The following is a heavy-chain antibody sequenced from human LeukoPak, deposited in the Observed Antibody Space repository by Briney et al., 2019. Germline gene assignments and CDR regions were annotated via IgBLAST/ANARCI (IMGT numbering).Heavy chain of an antibody. CDR1: GGSIRSSSYY. CDR2: MYYTGST. J-gene: IGHJ4*02. CDR3: ARVRAAAIPYYFDY. D-gene: IGHD6-13*01. Sequence: SETLSLTCIVSGGSIRSSSYYWGWIRQPPGKGLEWIGSMYYTGSTYYNPSLKTRVTISVDTSKNQFSLKLTSVTAADTAAYYCARVRAAAIPYYFDYWGQGTLVTVSS. V-gene: IGHV4-39*07.